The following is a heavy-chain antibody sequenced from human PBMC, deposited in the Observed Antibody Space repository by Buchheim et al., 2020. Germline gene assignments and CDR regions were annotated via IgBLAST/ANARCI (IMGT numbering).Heavy chain of an antibody. D-gene: IGHD6-6*01. V-gene: IGHV3-48*01. CDR2: ISGGSRSI. Sequence: EVQVVESGGGLVQPGGSLRLSCTASGFTFSSHSMNWVRQAAGKGLEWVSYISGGSRSIFYADSVKGRFTISRDNAKNSLYLQMNSLRAEDTAVYYCARDSRSAYGMDVWGQGTT. CDR1: GFTFSSHS. J-gene: IGHJ6*02. CDR3: ARDSRSAYGMDV.